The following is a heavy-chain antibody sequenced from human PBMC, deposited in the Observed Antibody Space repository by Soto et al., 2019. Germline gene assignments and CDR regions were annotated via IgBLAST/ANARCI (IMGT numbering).Heavy chain of an antibody. D-gene: IGHD6-13*01. Sequence: PGGSLRLSCAASGFTFSSYGMHWVRQAPGKGLEWVAVISYDGSNKYYADSVKGRFTISRDNSKNTLYLQMNSLRAEDTAVYYCARAGGEYSSSWHKDYWGQGTLVTVSS. CDR2: ISYDGSNK. CDR3: ARAGGEYSSSWHKDY. V-gene: IGHV3-30*19. CDR1: GFTFSSYG. J-gene: IGHJ4*02.